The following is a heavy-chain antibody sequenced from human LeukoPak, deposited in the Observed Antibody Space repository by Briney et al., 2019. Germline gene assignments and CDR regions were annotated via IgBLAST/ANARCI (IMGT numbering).Heavy chain of an antibody. J-gene: IGHJ6*02. CDR2: IYTSGST. D-gene: IGHD6-19*01. Sequence: SETLSLTCTVSGGSISSYYWSWIRQPAGKGLEWIGRIYTSGSTNYNPSLKSRVTMSVDTSKNQFSLKLSSVTAADTAVYYCARDSVASGYYYYGMDVWGQGTTVTVSS. CDR1: GGSISSYY. V-gene: IGHV4-4*07. CDR3: ARDSVASGYYYYGMDV.